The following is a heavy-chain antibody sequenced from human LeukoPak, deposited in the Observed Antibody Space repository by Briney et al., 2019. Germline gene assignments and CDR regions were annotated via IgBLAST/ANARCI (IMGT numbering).Heavy chain of an antibody. V-gene: IGHV3-23*01. D-gene: IGHD3-16*02. Sequence: GGSLRLSCAASGFTFSSYAMSWVRQAPGKGLEWVSAISGSGGSTYYADSVKGRFTISRDNSKNTLYLQMNSLRAEDTAVYYCAKDSGGDYDYVWGSYRSEIDYWGQGTLVTVSS. CDR2: ISGSGGST. J-gene: IGHJ4*02. CDR3: AKDSGGDYDYVWGSYRSEIDY. CDR1: GFTFSSYA.